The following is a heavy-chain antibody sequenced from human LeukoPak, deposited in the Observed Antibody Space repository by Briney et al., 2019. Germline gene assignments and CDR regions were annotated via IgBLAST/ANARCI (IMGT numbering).Heavy chain of an antibody. CDR3: ARGIPLANLVFDF. J-gene: IGHJ4*02. CDR1: GYSINSQY. D-gene: IGHD2-8*02. Sequence: WETLYLTCSVSGYSINSQYWSWIRQPPGKEREWIEYILYGVSSSDKPSLRSRVTTSFYTSMRQFSLQLSSVTTADTAVYYCARGIPLANLVFDFWGQGTLVAVSS. V-gene: IGHV4-59*11. CDR2: ILYGVSS.